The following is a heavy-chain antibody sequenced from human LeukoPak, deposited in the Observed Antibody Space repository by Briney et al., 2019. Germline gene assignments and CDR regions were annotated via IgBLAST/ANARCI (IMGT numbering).Heavy chain of an antibody. Sequence: SETLSLTCIVSGGSISSSNHYWGWIRQPPGKGLEWIGSIYHTGSTYYNPSLKSRVTISVDTSKSQFSLKLSSVTAADTAMYYCARLSVGAADYWGQGTLVTVSP. J-gene: IGHJ4*02. D-gene: IGHD1-26*01. CDR1: GGSISSSNHY. V-gene: IGHV4-39*01. CDR2: IYHTGST. CDR3: ARLSVGAADY.